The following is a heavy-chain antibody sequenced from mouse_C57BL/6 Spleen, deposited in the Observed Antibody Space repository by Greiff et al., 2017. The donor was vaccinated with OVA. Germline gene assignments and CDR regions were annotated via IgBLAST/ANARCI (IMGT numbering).Heavy chain of an antibody. J-gene: IGHJ4*01. CDR1: GFTFSDYY. CDR2: ISNGGGST. V-gene: IGHV5-12*01. Sequence: EVQGVESGGGLVQPGGSLKLSCAASGFTFSDYYMYWVRQTPEKRLEWVAYISNGGGSTYYPDTVKGRFTISRDNAKNTLYLQMSRLKSEDTAMYYCARPTYYDPAHYYAMDYWGQGTSVTVSS. CDR3: ARPTYYDPAHYYAMDY. D-gene: IGHD2-10*01.